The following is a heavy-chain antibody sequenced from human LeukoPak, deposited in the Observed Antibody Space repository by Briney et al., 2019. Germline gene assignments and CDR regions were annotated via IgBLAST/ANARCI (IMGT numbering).Heavy chain of an antibody. Sequence: PGGSERLSCAASGFTFSSYSMNWVRQAPGKGLEWVSSISSSSSYIYYADSVKGRFTISRDNAKNSLYLQMNSLRAEDTAVYYCARDHPIWFGELIAPLGAFDIWGQGTRVCVSS. J-gene: IGHJ3*02. CDR1: GFTFSSYS. CDR3: ARDHPIWFGELIAPLGAFDI. CDR2: ISSSSSYI. V-gene: IGHV3-21*01. D-gene: IGHD3-10*01.